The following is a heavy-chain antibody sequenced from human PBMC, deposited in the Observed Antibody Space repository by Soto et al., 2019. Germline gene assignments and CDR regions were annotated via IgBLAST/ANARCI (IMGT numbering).Heavy chain of an antibody. CDR1: GFTFSSYA. CDR2: ISGSGGST. V-gene: IGHV3-23*01. Sequence: LRLSCAASGFTFSSYAMSWVRQAPGKGLEWVSAISGSGGSTYYADSVKGRFTISRDNSKNTLYLQMNSLRAEDTAVYYCAKAASSGWYEGNWFDPWGQGTLVTVSS. CDR3: AKAASSGWYEGNWFDP. D-gene: IGHD6-19*01. J-gene: IGHJ5*02.